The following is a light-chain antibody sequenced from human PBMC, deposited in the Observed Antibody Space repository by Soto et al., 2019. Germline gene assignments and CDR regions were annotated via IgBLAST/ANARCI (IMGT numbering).Light chain of an antibody. V-gene: IGKV3-20*01. Sequence: EIVLTQSPGTLSLSPGERATLSCRASESVTSSQLAWYQQKPGQAPRLLFYAASSRATGIPDRFSGRGSGTDFTLTISRLEPEDFAVYFCQHHGASRVTFAQGTRLEIK. CDR2: AAS. CDR1: ESVTSSQ. CDR3: QHHGASRVT. J-gene: IGKJ5*01.